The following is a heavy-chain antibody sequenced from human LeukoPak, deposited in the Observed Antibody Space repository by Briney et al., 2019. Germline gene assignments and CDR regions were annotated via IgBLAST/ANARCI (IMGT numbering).Heavy chain of an antibody. Sequence: GGSLRLSCSGSGFXFGDYTISWVRQAPGKGLEWVGFIRSKAYGGTTAYAASVKGTFTISRDDSKSIAYLQMNSLRVEDTAVYYCTRAGRDYNYGYWWFDPWGQGTLVTVSS. V-gene: IGHV3-49*04. CDR1: GFXFGDYT. CDR3: TRAGRDYNYGYWWFDP. D-gene: IGHD5-18*01. CDR2: IRSKAYGGTT. J-gene: IGHJ5*02.